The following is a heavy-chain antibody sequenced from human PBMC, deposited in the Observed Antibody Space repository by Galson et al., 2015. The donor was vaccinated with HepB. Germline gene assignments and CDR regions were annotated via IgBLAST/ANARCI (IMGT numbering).Heavy chain of an antibody. CDR1: GSSFTSYW. V-gene: IGHV5-10-1*01. CDR2: IDPSDSYT. J-gene: IGHJ4*02. D-gene: IGHD6-13*01. CDR3: ARQAEYLEPAAGKVATRSNDY. Sequence: QSGAEVTKPGESLRISCKGSGSSFTSYWISWVRQMPGKGLEWMGRIDPSDSYTNYSPSFQGHVTISADKSISTAYLQWSSLKASDTAMYYCARQAEYLEPAAGKVATRSNDYWGQGTLVTVSS.